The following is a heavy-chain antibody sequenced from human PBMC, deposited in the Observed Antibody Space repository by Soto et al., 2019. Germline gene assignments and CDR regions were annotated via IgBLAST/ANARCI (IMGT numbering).Heavy chain of an antibody. Sequence: GGSLRLSFAASGFTFSSYAMHWVRQAPGKGLEWVAVISYDGSNKYYADSVKGRFTISRDNSKNTLYLQMNSLRAEDTAVYYCARDHRAELELPDYWGQGTLVTVSS. V-gene: IGHV3-30-3*01. CDR2: ISYDGSNK. CDR3: ARDHRAELELPDY. J-gene: IGHJ4*02. CDR1: GFTFSSYA. D-gene: IGHD1-7*01.